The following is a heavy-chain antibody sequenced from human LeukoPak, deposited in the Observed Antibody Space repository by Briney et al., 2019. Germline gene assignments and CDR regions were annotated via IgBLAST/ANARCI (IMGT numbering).Heavy chain of an antibody. Sequence: SETLSLTCAVYGGSFSGYCWSWIRQPPGKGLEWIGEINHSGSTNYNPSLKSRVTISVDTSKNQFSLKLSSVTAADTAVYYCASIRGDDYDFWSGYYPVDYWGQGTLVTVSS. CDR3: ASIRGDDYDFWSGYYPVDY. CDR2: INHSGST. V-gene: IGHV4-34*01. J-gene: IGHJ4*02. D-gene: IGHD3-3*01. CDR1: GGSFSGYC.